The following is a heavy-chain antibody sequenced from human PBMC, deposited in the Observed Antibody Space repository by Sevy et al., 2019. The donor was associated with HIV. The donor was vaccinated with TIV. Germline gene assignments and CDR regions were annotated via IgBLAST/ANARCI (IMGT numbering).Heavy chain of an antibody. J-gene: IGHJ6*02. Sequence: GGSLRLSCAASGFSFSGSAMHWVRQASGKGLEWIGRIRSPDNNYATSYAVSVRDRFTISRDDAKNTAYLQMDSLKTEDTAVYYCSRHKEPWRVLDSKYGTDVWGQGTTVTVSS. CDR2: IRSPDNNYAT. D-gene: IGHD6-19*01. CDR3: SRHKEPWRVLDSKYGTDV. CDR1: GFSFSGSA. V-gene: IGHV3-73*01.